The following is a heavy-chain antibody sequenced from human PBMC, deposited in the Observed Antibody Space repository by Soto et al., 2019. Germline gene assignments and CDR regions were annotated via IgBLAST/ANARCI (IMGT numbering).Heavy chain of an antibody. J-gene: IGHJ4*02. CDR2: ISGSGGST. V-gene: IGHV3-23*01. CDR1: GFTFSSYA. D-gene: IGHD6-19*01. Sequence: SLRLSCAASGFTFSSYAMSWVRQAPGKGLEWVSAISGSGGSTYYADSVKGRFTISRDNSKNTLYLQMNSLRAEDTAVYYCAKDSGIAVAGTGAYWGQGTLVTVSS. CDR3: AKDSGIAVAGTGAY.